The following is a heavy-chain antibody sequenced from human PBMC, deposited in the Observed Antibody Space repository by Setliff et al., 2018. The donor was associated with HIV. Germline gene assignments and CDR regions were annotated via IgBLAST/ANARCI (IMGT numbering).Heavy chain of an antibody. CDR1: GFTFSSYG. CDR3: ATFADGPDS. J-gene: IGHJ4*02. Sequence: PGGSLRLSCAASGFTFSSYGMHWVRQAPGKGLEWVAFIRYDGSNKYYADSVKGRFTISRDNAKRSLYLQMNRLKTDDTAFYYCATFADGPDSWGQGTLVTVSS. D-gene: IGHD3-3*01. V-gene: IGHV3-30*02. CDR2: IRYDGSNK.